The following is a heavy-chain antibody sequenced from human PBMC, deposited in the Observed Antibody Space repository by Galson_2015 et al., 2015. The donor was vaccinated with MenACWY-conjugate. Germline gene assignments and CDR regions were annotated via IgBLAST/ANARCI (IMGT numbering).Heavy chain of an antibody. V-gene: IGHV1-46*04. Sequence: SVKVSCKASGYTFTSYYVHWVRQAPGQGLEWMGIINPSGGSTSYAPKLKGRVTMTRDTSTSTVYMELSSLRSEDTAVYYCARDSGHYYDSSGYLSEPFDYWGQGTLVTVSS. D-gene: IGHD3-22*01. CDR3: ARDSGHYYDSSGYLSEPFDY. CDR1: GYTFTSYY. J-gene: IGHJ4*02. CDR2: INPSGGST.